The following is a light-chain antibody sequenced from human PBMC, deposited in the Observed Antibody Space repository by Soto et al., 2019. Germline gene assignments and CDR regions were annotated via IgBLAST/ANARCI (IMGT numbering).Light chain of an antibody. J-gene: IGKJ3*01. V-gene: IGKV3-15*01. CDR2: GAS. CDR3: QQYNNWPT. Sequence: EIVLTQSPATLSLSPGERATLSCRASQSVSSNLAWYQQKPGQAPRLLIYGASTRATGIPARFSGSGSGTEFPLTISILQSEYVAFYYSQQYNNWPTFGPGTKVDIK. CDR1: QSVSSN.